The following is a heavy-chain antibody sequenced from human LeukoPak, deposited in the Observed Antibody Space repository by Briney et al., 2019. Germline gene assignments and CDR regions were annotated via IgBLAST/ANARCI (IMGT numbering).Heavy chain of an antibody. CDR3: ARGVAVAGTVYFDY. CDR2: IYHSGST. D-gene: IGHD6-19*01. V-gene: IGHV4-30-2*01. CDR1: GGSISSGGYY. J-gene: IGHJ4*02. Sequence: SQTLSLTCTVSGGSISSGGYYWSWIRQPPGKGLEWIGYIYHSGSTYYNPSLKSRVTISVDRSKNQFSLKLSSVTAADTAVYYCARGVAVAGTVYFDYWGQGTLVTVSS.